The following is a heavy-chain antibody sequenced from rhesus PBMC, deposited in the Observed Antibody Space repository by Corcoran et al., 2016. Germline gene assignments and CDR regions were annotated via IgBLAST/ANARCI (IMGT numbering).Heavy chain of an antibody. Sequence: EVQLVESGGGLVQPGGSLTLACTGSGFTCGSYYIYWVRQAPGKGLLWVSAMSTGGVSTEYTDSVKVRVTNAKENAKNTLYLQMDSLRAEDTAVYYCARDIPPGYSSWSLGGYWGQGGLVTVSS. D-gene: IGHD6-13*01. J-gene: IGHJ4*01. CDR2: MSTGGVST. CDR1: GFTCGSYY. CDR3: ARDIPPGYSSWSLGGY. V-gene: IGHV3-8*01.